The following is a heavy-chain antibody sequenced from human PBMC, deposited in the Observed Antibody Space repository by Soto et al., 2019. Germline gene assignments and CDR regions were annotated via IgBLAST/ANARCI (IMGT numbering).Heavy chain of an antibody. CDR3: AREVGDFDWTYGMDV. D-gene: IGHD3-9*01. Sequence: ASVKVSCKASGGTFSSYAISWVRQAPGQGLEWMGGIIPIFGTANYAQKFQGRVTITADESTSTAYMELSSLRSEDTAVYYCAREVGDFDWTYGMDVWGQGTTVTVSS. CDR2: IIPIFGTA. CDR1: GGTFSSYA. V-gene: IGHV1-69*13. J-gene: IGHJ6*02.